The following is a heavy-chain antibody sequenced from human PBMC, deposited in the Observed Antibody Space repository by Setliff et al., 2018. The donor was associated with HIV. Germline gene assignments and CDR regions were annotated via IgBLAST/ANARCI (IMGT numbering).Heavy chain of an antibody. CDR1: GAPLSSGT. D-gene: IGHD2-2*01. V-gene: IGHV4-59*01. CDR3: ARGGTSSNWFDP. J-gene: IGHJ5*02. CDR2: IYNTETT. Sequence: PSETLSLTCIVSGAPLSSGTWSWIRQPPGKGLQWIGFIYNTETTNYNPSLKSRVTISLDTSKNQFSLKLTSLTAADTAVYYCARGGTSSNWFDPWGQGTLVTVSS.